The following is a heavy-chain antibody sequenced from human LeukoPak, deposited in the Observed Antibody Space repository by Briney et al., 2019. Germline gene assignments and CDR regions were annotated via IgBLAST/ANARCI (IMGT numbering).Heavy chain of an antibody. D-gene: IGHD2-21*01. Sequence: GGSLRLSWAASGFTFINYGMSWVRQAPGKGLDSFSGISGSGGTTYYTDSVKGRFTISRDTSKNTLYLQMNSLRAEDTDLYYCAKDPHYSKVNWFDPWGQGTLVTVSS. J-gene: IGHJ5*02. CDR2: ISGSGGTT. CDR3: AKDPHYSKVNWFDP. V-gene: IGHV3-23*01. CDR1: GFTFINYG.